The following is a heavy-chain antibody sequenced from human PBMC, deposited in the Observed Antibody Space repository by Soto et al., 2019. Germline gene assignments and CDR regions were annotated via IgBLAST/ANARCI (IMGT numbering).Heavy chain of an antibody. D-gene: IGHD2-21*01. J-gene: IGHJ4*02. CDR3: AGRCDGTNRLAHFDY. V-gene: IGHV1-69*06. CDR1: GGTFNNYV. Sequence: QMQLVQSGAEVKKPGSSVKVSCRASGGTFNNYVINWVRQAPGQGLEWMAGIIPIFGTPNYAQKFQGRVTITADKSTSTAYMELNSLRPEDTAVYYCAGRCDGTNRLAHFDYWGQGTLVTVSS. CDR2: IIPIFGTP.